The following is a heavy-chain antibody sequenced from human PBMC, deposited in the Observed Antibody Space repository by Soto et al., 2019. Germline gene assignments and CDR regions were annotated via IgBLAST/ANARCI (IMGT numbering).Heavy chain of an antibody. CDR2: ISYDGSTK. D-gene: IGHD2-8*02. CDR1: GFAFSRSA. Sequence: QVQLVESGGGVVQPGKSLRLSCAASGFAFSRSAMHWVRQAPGKGLEWVAVISYDGSTKYYADSVRGRFTISRDTSKNTLYLQMNSLRSEDTAVYYCARDVYYGSTGIDYWGQGSLVTVSS. J-gene: IGHJ4*02. V-gene: IGHV3-30-3*01. CDR3: ARDVYYGSTGIDY.